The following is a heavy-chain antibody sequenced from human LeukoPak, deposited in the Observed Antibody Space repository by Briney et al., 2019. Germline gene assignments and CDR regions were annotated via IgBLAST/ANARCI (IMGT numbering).Heavy chain of an antibody. Sequence: SETLSLTCAVYGGSFSGYYWSWIRQPPGKGLEWIGEINHSGSTNYNPSLKSRVTISVDTSKNQFSLKLSSVTAADTAVYYCARSGYYYSWFDPWGQGTLVTVSS. D-gene: IGHD3-22*01. CDR2: INHSGST. J-gene: IGHJ5*02. CDR1: GGSFSGYY. V-gene: IGHV4-34*01. CDR3: ARSGYYYSWFDP.